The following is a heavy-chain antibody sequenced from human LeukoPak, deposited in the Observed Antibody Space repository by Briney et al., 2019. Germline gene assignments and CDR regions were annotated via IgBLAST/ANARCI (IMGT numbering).Heavy chain of an antibody. CDR1: GGSISRGGYY. J-gene: IGHJ6*02. CDR2: IYYSGST. D-gene: IGHD3-9*01. CDR3: ARAPGILTGYTSHYYYGMDV. V-gene: IGHV4-31*03. Sequence: SQTLSLTCTVSGGSISRGGYYWSWIRPHPGKSLEWFGYIYYSGSTYYNPYLKSRVTISVNTSKNQFSLKLSSVTAADTAVYYCARAPGILTGYTSHYYYGMDVWGQGTTVTVSS.